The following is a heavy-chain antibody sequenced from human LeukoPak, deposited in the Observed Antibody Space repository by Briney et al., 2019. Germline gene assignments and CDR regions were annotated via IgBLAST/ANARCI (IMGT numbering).Heavy chain of an antibody. CDR3: AKIVTASIVVAVDY. J-gene: IGHJ4*02. V-gene: IGHV3-30*18. CDR1: GFTFSSYG. Sequence: GRSLRLSCAASGFTFSSYGMHWVRQAPGKGLEWVAVITYDGSNKYYAHSVKGRFTITRDNSKNTPYLQMNSLRAEDTAVYYCAKIVTASIVVAVDYWGQGTLVTVPS. CDR2: ITYDGSNK. D-gene: IGHD6-19*01.